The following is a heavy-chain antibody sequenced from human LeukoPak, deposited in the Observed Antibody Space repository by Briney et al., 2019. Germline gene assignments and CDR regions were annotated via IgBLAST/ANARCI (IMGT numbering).Heavy chain of an antibody. J-gene: IGHJ5*02. D-gene: IGHD3-10*01. CDR3: ARLSKITMVRGVSRNWFDP. V-gene: IGHV4-34*01. Sequence: PSETLSLTCAVYGGSFSSYYWNWIRQSPGKGLEWIGEINHSGSTNYNPSLKSRVTISVDTSKNQFSLKLSSVTAADTAVYYCARLSKITMVRGVSRNWFDPWGQGTLVTVSS. CDR1: GGSFSSYY. CDR2: INHSGST.